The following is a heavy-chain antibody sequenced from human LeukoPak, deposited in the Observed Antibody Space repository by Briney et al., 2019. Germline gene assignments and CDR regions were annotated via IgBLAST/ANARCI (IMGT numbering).Heavy chain of an antibody. J-gene: IGHJ6*03. CDR1: GFTFSGSA. V-gene: IGHV3-73*01. CDR2: IRSKANSYAT. CDR3: TRAGHCSSTSCYDPDVDYYYYYMDV. Sequence: GGSLRLSCAASGFTFSGSAMHWVRQASGKGLEWVGRIRSKANSYATAYAASVKGRFTISRDDSKNTAYLQMNSLKTEDTAVYYCTRAGHCSSTSCYDPDVDYYYYYMDVWGKGTTVTVSS. D-gene: IGHD2-2*01.